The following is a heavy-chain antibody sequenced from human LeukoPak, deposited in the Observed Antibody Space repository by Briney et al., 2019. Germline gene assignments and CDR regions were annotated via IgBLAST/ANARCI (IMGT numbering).Heavy chain of an antibody. Sequence: ASVKVSCKASGGTFSSYAISWVRQAPGQGLEWMGRIIPIFGTANYAQKCQGRVTITTDESPNTAYMELSSLRSEDTAVYYCAREIRDSSGYMYYFDYWGQGTLVTVCS. V-gene: IGHV1-69*05. J-gene: IGHJ4*02. CDR3: AREIRDSSGYMYYFDY. CDR1: GGTFSSYA. D-gene: IGHD3-22*01. CDR2: IIPIFGTA.